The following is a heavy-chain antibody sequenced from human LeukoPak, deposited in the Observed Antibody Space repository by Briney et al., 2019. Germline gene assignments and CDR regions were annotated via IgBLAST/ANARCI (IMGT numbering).Heavy chain of an antibody. D-gene: IGHD6-19*01. CDR1: GGTFSSYA. CDR2: IIPIFGTA. CDR3: ARAGSSGWWGYYYYGMDV. Sequence: ASVKVSCKASGGTFSSYAISWGRQAPGQGLEWMGGIIPIFGTADYAQKFQGRVTITADESTSTAYMELSRLRSEDTAVYYCARAGSSGWWGYYYYGMDVWGQGTTVAVSS. V-gene: IGHV1-69*01. J-gene: IGHJ6*02.